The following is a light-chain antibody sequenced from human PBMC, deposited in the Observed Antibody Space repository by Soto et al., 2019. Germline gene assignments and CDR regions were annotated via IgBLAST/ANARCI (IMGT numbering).Light chain of an antibody. CDR1: QSVSGY. J-gene: IGKJ5*01. CDR2: DAS. V-gene: IGKV3-11*01. Sequence: DIVLTQSPSTLCLSPGEGATLSFRASQSVSGYLAWFQQKPGQAPRLLIYDASTRATGFPARFSGSGSGTDFTLTISRLEPEDFAVYYCQQYGRSITFGQGTRLEIK. CDR3: QQYGRSIT.